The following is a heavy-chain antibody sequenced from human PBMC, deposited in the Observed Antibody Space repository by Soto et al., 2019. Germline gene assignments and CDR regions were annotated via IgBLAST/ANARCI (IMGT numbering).Heavy chain of an antibody. V-gene: IGHV3-30*02. CDR3: AKPRQITSLLLYYFDY. J-gene: IGHJ4*02. Sequence: GGSLRLSCAASGFTFSSYGMHWVRQAPGKGLEWVAVIWYDGSNKYYADSVKGRFTISRDNSKNTLYLQMNSLRAEDTAVYYCAKPRQITSLLLYYFDYWGQGT. CDR1: GFTFSSYG. D-gene: IGHD2-15*01. CDR2: IWYDGSNK.